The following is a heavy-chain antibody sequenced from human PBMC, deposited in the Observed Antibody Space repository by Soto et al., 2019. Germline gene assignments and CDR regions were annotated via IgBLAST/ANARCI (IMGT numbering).Heavy chain of an antibody. CDR3: AKAITGTGYYYYGMDV. V-gene: IGHV4-31*03. D-gene: IGHD1-20*01. CDR2: IYYSGST. CDR1: GGSISSGGYY. J-gene: IGHJ6*02. Sequence: SETLSLTCTVSGGSISSGGYYWSWIRQHPGKGLEWIGYIYYSGSTYYNPSLKSRVTISVDTSKNQFSLKLSSVTAADTAVYYCAKAITGTGYYYYGMDVWGQGTTVTVSS.